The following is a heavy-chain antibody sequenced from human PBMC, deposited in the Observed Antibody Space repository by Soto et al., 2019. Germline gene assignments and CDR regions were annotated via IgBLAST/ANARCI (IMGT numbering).Heavy chain of an antibody. V-gene: IGHV4-34*01. CDR2: INHSGST. J-gene: IGHJ4*02. D-gene: IGHD3-10*01. CDR3: ASHYYGSGTYLRFVY. CDR1: GGSFSGYY. Sequence: QVQLQQWGAGLLKPSETLSLTCAVYGGSFSGYYWSWIRQPPGKGLEWIGEINHSGSTKYNPSLKSRVTISLDTSKNHFSLKLTSVTAADTAVYYCASHYYGSGTYLRFVYWGQGTLVTVSS.